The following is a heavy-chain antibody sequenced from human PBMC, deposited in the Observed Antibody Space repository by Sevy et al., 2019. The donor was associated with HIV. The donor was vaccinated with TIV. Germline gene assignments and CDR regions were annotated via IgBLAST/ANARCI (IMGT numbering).Heavy chain of an antibody. V-gene: IGHV3-74*01. CDR3: ARGADNSEWGYYFDY. J-gene: IGHJ4*02. CDR2: INSDESSDGGST. D-gene: IGHD1-20*01. CDR1: GFTFSTYW. Sequence: GGSLRLSCAASGFTFSTYWMNWVRQAPGKGLVWVSRINSDESSDGGSTRYADSVKGRFTISRDNAKNALYLQMNSLRSEDTAVYYCARGADNSEWGYYFDYWGQGTLVTVSS.